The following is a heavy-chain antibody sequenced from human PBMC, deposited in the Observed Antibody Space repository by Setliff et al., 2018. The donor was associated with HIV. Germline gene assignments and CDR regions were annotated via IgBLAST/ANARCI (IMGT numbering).Heavy chain of an antibody. CDR3: ARAPITIFGVIIIPVYFDY. J-gene: IGHJ4*02. V-gene: IGHV4-38-2*01. Sequence: SETLSLTCAVSGYSISSDYYWGWIRQPPGKGLEWIGSLYHSGSTYYNPSLTSRVTISVDTSNNQVSLKLNSVTAADTAVYYCARAPITIFGVIIIPVYFDYWGQGTLVTVSA. CDR2: LYHSGST. D-gene: IGHD3-3*01. CDR1: GYSISSDYY.